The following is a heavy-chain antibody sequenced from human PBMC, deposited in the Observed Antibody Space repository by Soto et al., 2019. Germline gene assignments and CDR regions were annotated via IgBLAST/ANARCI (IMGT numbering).Heavy chain of an antibody. J-gene: IGHJ4*02. CDR3: ARDPRPFSQLVSYFDY. CDR1: GFTFSSYA. Sequence: HPGGSLRLSCAASGFTFSSYAMHWVRQAPGKGLEWVAVISYDGSNKYYADSVKGRFTISRDNSKNTLYLQMNSLRAEDTAVYYCARDPRPFSQLVSYFDYWGQGTLVTVSS. V-gene: IGHV3-30-3*01. CDR2: ISYDGSNK. D-gene: IGHD6-13*01.